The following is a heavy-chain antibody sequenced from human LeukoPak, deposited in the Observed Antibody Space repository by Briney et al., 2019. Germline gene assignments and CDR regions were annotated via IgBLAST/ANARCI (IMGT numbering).Heavy chain of an antibody. CDR3: ARSGPYYYHYMDV. D-gene: IGHD3-10*01. J-gene: IGHJ6*03. CDR2: IYHSGST. CDR1: GYSITRGYY. Sequence: SETLSPTCTVSGYSITRGYYWGWIRQPPGKGLEWIGSIYHSGSTYYNPSLKSRVVISVDTSKNQFSLKLNSVTAADTAVYYCARSGPYYYHYMDVWGKGTTVTVSS. V-gene: IGHV4-38-2*02.